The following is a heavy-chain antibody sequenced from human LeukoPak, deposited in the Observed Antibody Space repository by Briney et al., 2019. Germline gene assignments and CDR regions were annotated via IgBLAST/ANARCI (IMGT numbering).Heavy chain of an antibody. J-gene: IGHJ4*02. V-gene: IGHV4-59*01. CDR2: IYYSGST. Sequence: SETLSLTCTVSGGSISSYYWSWVRQPPGKGLEWIGYIYYSGSTNYNPSLKSRVTISVETSKNEFSLKLRSVTAADTAVYYCARVTGYRIEDYFDYWGQGTLVTVSS. CDR1: GGSISSYY. CDR3: ARVTGYRIEDYFDY. D-gene: IGHD6-13*01.